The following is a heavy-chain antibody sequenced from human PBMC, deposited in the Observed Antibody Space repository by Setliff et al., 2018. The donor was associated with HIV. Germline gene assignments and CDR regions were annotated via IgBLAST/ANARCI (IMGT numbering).Heavy chain of an antibody. CDR3: ARGGVAFGYCSSTSCPLWYYYYMDV. CDR1: GFTFSSYS. J-gene: IGHJ6*03. D-gene: IGHD2-2*03. Sequence: QSGGSLRLSCAASGFTFSSYSMNWVRQAPGKGLEWVSYISSSSSTIYYADSVKGRFTISRDNAKNSLYLQMNSLRAEDTAVYYCARGGVAFGYCSSTSCPLWYYYYMDVWGKGTTVTVSS. CDR2: ISSSSSTI. V-gene: IGHV3-48*01.